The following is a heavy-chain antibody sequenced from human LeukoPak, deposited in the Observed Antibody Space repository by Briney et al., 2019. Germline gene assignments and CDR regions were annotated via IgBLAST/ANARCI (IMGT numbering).Heavy chain of an antibody. D-gene: IGHD3/OR15-3a*01. CDR3: ARRHVGLVIIKPFDY. CDR2: ISSSSSYI. Sequence: GGSLRLSCAASGFTFSSYSMNWVRQAPGKGLEWVSSISSSSSYIYYADSVKGRFTISGDNAKNSLYLQMNSLRAEDTAVYYCARRHVGLVIIKPFDYWGQGTLVTVSS. V-gene: IGHV3-21*01. CDR1: GFTFSSYS. J-gene: IGHJ4*02.